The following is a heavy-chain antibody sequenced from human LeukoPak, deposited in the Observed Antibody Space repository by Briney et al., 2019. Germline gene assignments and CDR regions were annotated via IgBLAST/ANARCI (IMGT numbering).Heavy chain of an antibody. CDR2: IWYDGSNK. D-gene: IGHD1-26*01. CDR3: ARTGGASGSYLVY. V-gene: IGHV3-33*01. J-gene: IGHJ4*02. CDR1: GFPFSSYG. Sequence: GGSLRLPCAASGFPFSSYGMHWVRQAPGKGLEWVAVIWYDGSNKYYADSVKGRFTISRDNSKNTLYLQMSSLRAEDTAVYYCARTGGASGSYLVYWGQGTLVTVSS.